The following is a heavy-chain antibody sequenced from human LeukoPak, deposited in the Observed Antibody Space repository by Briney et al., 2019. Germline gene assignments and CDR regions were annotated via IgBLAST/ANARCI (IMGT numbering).Heavy chain of an antibody. V-gene: IGHV3-23*01. Sequence: PGGSLRLSCAASGFTFSSYGMSWVRQAPGKGLEWVSAISGSGGSTYYADSVKGRFTISRDNSKNTLYLQMNSLRAEDTAVYYCAKNSGYYYGSGSYWSWGQGTLVTVSS. J-gene: IGHJ5*02. D-gene: IGHD3-10*01. CDR2: ISGSGGST. CDR1: GFTFSSYG. CDR3: AKNSGYYYGSGSYWS.